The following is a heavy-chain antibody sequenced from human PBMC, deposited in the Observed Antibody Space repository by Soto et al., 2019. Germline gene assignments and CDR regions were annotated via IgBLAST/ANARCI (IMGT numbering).Heavy chain of an antibody. CDR1: GGSISSGGYY. J-gene: IGHJ6*02. CDR2: IYYSGST. D-gene: IGHD5-18*01. CDR3: ARASPPANTAMSSSHHFYGVDV. Sequence: SETLSLTCTVSGGSISSGGYYWTWIRQHPETGLEWIGYIYYSGSTYYNPSLKSRLSISADTSKNQFSMKLSSVTAADTAVYYCARASPPANTAMSSSHHFYGVDVWGQGTTVTVSS. V-gene: IGHV4-31*03.